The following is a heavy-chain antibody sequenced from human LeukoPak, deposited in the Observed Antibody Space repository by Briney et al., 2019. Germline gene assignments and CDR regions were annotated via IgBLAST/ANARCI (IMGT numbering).Heavy chain of an antibody. CDR2: MNPNSGNT. CDR1: GYTFTSYD. J-gene: IGHJ2*01. V-gene: IGHV1-8*01. CDR3: ARGPLLWFGELLLSYWYFDL. D-gene: IGHD3-10*01. Sequence: ASVKVSCKASGYTFTSYDANWVRQATGQGLEWMGWMNPNSGNTGYAQKFQGRVTMTRNTSISTAYMELSSLRSEDTAVYYCARGPLLWFGELLLSYWYFDLWGRGTLVTVSS.